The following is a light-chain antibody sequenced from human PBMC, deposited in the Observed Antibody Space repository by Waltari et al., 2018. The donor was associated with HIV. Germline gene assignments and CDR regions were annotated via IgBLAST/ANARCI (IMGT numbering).Light chain of an antibody. CDR1: KLRARY. V-gene: IGLV3-1*01. CDR3: QTWDTNTVI. Sequence: SYELTQPPSVSVSPGQTATITCSGDKLRARYASWYQQKPGRSPVMVIYQHTHRPSGVPERFSGSISGNTATLTISGTQAMDEADYYCQTWDTNTVIFGGGTRLTVL. J-gene: IGLJ2*01. CDR2: QHT.